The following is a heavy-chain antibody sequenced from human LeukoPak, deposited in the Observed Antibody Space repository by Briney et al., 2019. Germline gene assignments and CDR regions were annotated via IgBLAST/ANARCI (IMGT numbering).Heavy chain of an antibody. J-gene: IGHJ4*02. V-gene: IGHV4-34*01. CDR1: GGSFSGYY. CDR3: ARRDDSSGYHKIFDY. Sequence: PSETLSLTCAVYGGSFSGYYWSWIRQPPGKGLEWIGEINHSGSTYYNPSLKSRVTISIDTSNNQFYLKLSSLTAADTAVYYCARRDDSSGYHKIFDYWGQGTLVTVSS. CDR2: INHSGST. D-gene: IGHD3-22*01.